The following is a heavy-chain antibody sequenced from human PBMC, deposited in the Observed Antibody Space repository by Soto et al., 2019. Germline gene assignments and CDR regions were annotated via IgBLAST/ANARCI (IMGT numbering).Heavy chain of an antibody. Sequence: PSETLSLTCAVSGGSFTSNNWWTLGRQPPGQGLEWIGEIYRTGSTNYNPSLKSRVTISLDKSENQFSLKVTSLTAADTAVYYCASRDPGTSVDYWGQGTLVTVSS. D-gene: IGHD1-7*01. CDR1: GGSFTSNNW. J-gene: IGHJ4*02. CDR3: ASRDPGTSVDY. CDR2: IYRTGST. V-gene: IGHV4-4*02.